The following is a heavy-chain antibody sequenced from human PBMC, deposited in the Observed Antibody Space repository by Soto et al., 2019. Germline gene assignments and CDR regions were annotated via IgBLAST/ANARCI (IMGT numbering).Heavy chain of an antibody. Sequence: QLQLQESGPGLVKPSETLSLTCTVSGGSISSRSHYWGWIRQSPGKHLEWIGSSYYRGSTHYNPSLTNRVTISVDTSKNQVSLKVYSVTAADTAVYYCATADGFGVVTPFFEYWGQGILVTVSS. J-gene: IGHJ4*02. CDR3: ATADGFGVVTPFFEY. D-gene: IGHD3-3*01. V-gene: IGHV4-39*01. CDR2: SYYRGST. CDR1: GGSISSRSHY.